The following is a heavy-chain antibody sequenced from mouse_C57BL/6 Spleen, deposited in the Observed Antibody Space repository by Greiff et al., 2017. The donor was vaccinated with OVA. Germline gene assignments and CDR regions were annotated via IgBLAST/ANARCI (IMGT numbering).Heavy chain of an antibody. V-gene: IGHV1-55*01. CDR3: ERGYYGSYFDG. J-gene: IGHJ2*01. CDR1: GYTFTSYW. D-gene: IGHD1-1*01. CDR2: IYPGSGST. Sequence: QVQLQQPGAELVKPGASVKMSCKASGYTFTSYWIPWVKPRPGQGLEWIGDIYPGSGSTNYNEKFKSKATLTVDTSSSTAYMQLSSLTSEDSSGYDYERGYYGSYFDGWGKGTTLTVSS.